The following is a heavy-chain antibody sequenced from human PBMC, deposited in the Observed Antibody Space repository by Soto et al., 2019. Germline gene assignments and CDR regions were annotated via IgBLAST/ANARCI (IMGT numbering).Heavy chain of an antibody. V-gene: IGHV3-13*01. Sequence: GGSLRLSCAAAGFTFSSYDMHWVRQATGKGLEWVSVIGTAGDTYYPGSVKGRFTISRENAKNSFYLQMNSLRAEDTAVYYCARAAGYSYGSSYYYSGMAVWGQGTTVPVSS. CDR2: IGTAGDT. J-gene: IGHJ6*02. CDR3: ARAAGYSYGSSYYYSGMAV. CDR1: GFTFSSYD. D-gene: IGHD5-18*01.